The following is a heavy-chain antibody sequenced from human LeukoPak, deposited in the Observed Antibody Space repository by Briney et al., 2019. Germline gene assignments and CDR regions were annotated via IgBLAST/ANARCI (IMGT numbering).Heavy chain of an antibody. Sequence: ASVKVSCKASGYTFTSYGISWVRQAPGQGLEWMGWISAYNGNTNYAQKFQGRVTMTRDTSISTAYMELSRLRSDDTAVYYCARDGNYYDSSGAYYMDVWGKGTTVTVSS. CDR2: ISAYNGNT. CDR1: GYTFTSYG. J-gene: IGHJ6*03. CDR3: ARDGNYYDSSGAYYMDV. D-gene: IGHD3-22*01. V-gene: IGHV1-18*01.